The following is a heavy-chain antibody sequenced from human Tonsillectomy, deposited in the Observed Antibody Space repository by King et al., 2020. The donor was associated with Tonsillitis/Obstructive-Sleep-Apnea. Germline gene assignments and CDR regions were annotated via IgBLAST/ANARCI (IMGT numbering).Heavy chain of an antibody. Sequence: QVQLQQWGAGLLQPSETLSLTCTVYGGSFSGYYWSWIRQHPGKGLEWIGEINHSESTSYNPSLKSRVTISVDTSKNQFSLRLNSVTAADTAVYYCARGLYCSSTSCYEDWFDPWGQGTLVTVSS. D-gene: IGHD2-2*01. CDR2: INHSEST. J-gene: IGHJ5*02. V-gene: IGHV4-34*01. CDR1: GGSFSGYY. CDR3: ARGLYCSSTSCYEDWFDP.